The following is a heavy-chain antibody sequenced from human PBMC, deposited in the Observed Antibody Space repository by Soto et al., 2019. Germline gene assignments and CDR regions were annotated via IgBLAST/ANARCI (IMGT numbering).Heavy chain of an antibody. CDR3: AHVLVVVANYGMDV. Sequence: SGPTLVNPTQTLTLTCTFSGFSLSTSGVGVGWIRQPPGKALEWLALIYWDDDKRYSPSLTSRLTITKDTSKNQVVLTLTNMDPVDTATYYCAHVLVVVANYGMDVWGQGTTVTVSS. CDR1: GFSLSTSGVG. D-gene: IGHD2-15*01. CDR2: IYWDDDK. J-gene: IGHJ6*02. V-gene: IGHV2-5*02.